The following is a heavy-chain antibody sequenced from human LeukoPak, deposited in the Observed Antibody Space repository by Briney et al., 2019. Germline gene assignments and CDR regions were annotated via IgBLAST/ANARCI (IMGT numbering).Heavy chain of an antibody. CDR2: INHSGST. D-gene: IGHD2-21*02. J-gene: IGHJ4*02. CDR1: GGSISSSSYY. CDR3: ASLIYCGGDCL. V-gene: IGHV4-39*07. Sequence: PSETLSLTCTVSGGSISSSSYYWGWIRQPPGKGLEWIGEINHSGSTNYNPSLKSRVTISVDTSKNQFSLKLSSVTAADTAVYYCASLIYCGGDCLWGQGTLVTVSS.